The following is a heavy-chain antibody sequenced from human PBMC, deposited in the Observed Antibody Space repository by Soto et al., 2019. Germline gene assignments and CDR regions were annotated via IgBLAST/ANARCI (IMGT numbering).Heavy chain of an antibody. CDR1: GFTFRSYS. CDR3: AREEGLLNWFDP. J-gene: IGHJ5*02. CDR2: ISSSSSTI. Sequence: EVQLVESGGGLVQPVGSLRLSCAASGFTFRSYSMNWVRQAPGKGLEWVSYISSSSSTIYYADSVKGRFTISRDNAKNSLYLQMNSLRAEDTAVYYCAREEGLLNWFDPWGQGTLVTVSS. V-gene: IGHV3-48*01. D-gene: IGHD1-26*01.